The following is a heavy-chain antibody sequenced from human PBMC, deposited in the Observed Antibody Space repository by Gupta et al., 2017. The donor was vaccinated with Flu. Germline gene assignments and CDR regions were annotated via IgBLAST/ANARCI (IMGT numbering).Heavy chain of an antibody. J-gene: IGHJ6*02. CDR1: GFTFSDYY. CDR2: ISSSSSYT. Sequence: QVQLVESGGGLVKPGGSLRLSCAASGFTFSDYYMSWIRQAPGKGLEWVSYISSSSSYTNYADSVKGRFTISRDNAKNSLYLQMNSLRAEDTAVYYCARKGCSGGSCYYYYYGMDVWGQGTTVTVSS. V-gene: IGHV3-11*05. CDR3: ARKGCSGGSCYYYYYGMDV. D-gene: IGHD2-15*01.